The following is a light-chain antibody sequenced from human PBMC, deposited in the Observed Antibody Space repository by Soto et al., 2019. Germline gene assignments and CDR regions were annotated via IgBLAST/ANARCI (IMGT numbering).Light chain of an antibody. J-gene: IGLJ2*01. V-gene: IGLV1-40*01. CDR1: SSNIGAGYD. CDR2: GNS. CDR3: KSYASSLSVV. Sequence: QSVLTQPPSVSGAPGQRVTISCTGSSSNIGAGYDVHWYQQLPGTAPKLLIYGNSNRPSGVPDRFSGSKSGTSASLAITGLRAEDEADYYCKSYASSLSVVFGGGTKLTVL.